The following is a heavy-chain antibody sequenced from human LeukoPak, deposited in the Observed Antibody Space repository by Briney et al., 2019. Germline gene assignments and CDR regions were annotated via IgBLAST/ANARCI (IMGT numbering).Heavy chain of an antibody. D-gene: IGHD5-24*01. V-gene: IGHV5-51*01. Sequence: GESLKTSCKGPGYMFTTGWIAWVRQIPGKGLEWMGIFHLADSDTRYSPSLQGQVTISADKSINTAYLQWSSLKASDTAIHYCARYRRWLQSPDPPDDYWGQGTLVTVSS. CDR1: GYMFTTGW. CDR2: FHLADSDT. CDR3: ARYRRWLQSPDPPDDY. J-gene: IGHJ4*02.